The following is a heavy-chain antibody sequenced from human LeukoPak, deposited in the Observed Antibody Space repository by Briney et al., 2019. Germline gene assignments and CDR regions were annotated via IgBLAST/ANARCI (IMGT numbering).Heavy chain of an antibody. CDR3: ARRGSSSWYRYFDY. J-gene: IGHJ4*02. Sequence: PSETLSLTCAVYGGSFSGYYWSWIRQPPGKGLEWIGEINHSGSTDYNPSLKSRVTISVDTSKNQFSLKLSSVTAADTAVYYCARRGSSSWYRYFDYWGQGTLVTVSS. V-gene: IGHV4-34*01. CDR2: INHSGST. CDR1: GGSFSGYY. D-gene: IGHD6-13*01.